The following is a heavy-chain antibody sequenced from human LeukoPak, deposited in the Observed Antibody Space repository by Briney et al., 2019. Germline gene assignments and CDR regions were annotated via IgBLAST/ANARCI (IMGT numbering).Heavy chain of an antibody. CDR2: INSDGSST. CDR3: ARARNYYDSSGSRNAFDI. V-gene: IGHV3-74*01. D-gene: IGHD3-22*01. Sequence: GGSLRLSCAPSGFTFRGYWMHWVREALGKGRGWVSRINSDGSSTSYADSVKGRFTISRDNAKNTLYLQMNSLRAEDTAVYYCARARNYYDSSGSRNAFDIWGQGTMVTVSS. CDR1: GFTFRGYW. J-gene: IGHJ3*02.